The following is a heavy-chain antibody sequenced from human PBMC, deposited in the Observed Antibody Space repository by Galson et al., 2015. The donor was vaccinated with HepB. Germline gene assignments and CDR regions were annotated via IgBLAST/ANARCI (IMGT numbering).Heavy chain of an antibody. V-gene: IGHV3-15*01. CDR2: IKSKSDGGTT. CDR1: GFSFNDAW. Sequence: SLRLSCAASGFSFNDAWMTWVRQAPGKGLEWVGRIKSKSDGGTTDYAALVKGRFTILRDDSKNTLYLQMNNLKTEDTAVYYCTRDSAMVKYWGQGTLVTVSS. CDR3: TRDSAMVKY. J-gene: IGHJ4*02. D-gene: IGHD5-18*01.